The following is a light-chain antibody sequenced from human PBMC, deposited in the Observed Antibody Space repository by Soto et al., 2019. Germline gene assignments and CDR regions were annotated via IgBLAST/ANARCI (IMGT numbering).Light chain of an antibody. CDR2: GAS. V-gene: IGKV3-20*01. CDR3: QQYGGSPFT. Sequence: VLTQSPGTLSLSPRERATLSCRASQSIFNNYLPWYQQKPGQAPMLLVYGASFRANRIPDRFSGSGSGTDVTLTISRLEPEDFAVYYCQQYGGSPFTFGQGTRLEIK. CDR1: QSIFNNY. J-gene: IGKJ2*01.